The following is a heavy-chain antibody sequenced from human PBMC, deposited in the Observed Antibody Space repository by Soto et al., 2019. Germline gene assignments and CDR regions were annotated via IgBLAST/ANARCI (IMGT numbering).Heavy chain of an antibody. Sequence: AGGSLRLSCAASGFTFSSYNMNWVRQAPGKGLECVSSISSSSSYIYYADSVKGRFTISRDNAKNSLYLQMNSLRAEDTAVYYCARSAGDYYGMDVWGQGTTVTVS. CDR2: ISSSSSYI. CDR3: ARSAGDYYGMDV. D-gene: IGHD3-10*01. CDR1: GFTFSSYN. J-gene: IGHJ6*02. V-gene: IGHV3-21*01.